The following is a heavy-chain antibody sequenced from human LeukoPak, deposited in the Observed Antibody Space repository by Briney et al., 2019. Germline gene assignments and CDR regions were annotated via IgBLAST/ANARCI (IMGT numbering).Heavy chain of an antibody. V-gene: IGHV4-34*01. J-gene: IGHJ4*02. D-gene: IGHD4-17*01. CDR1: GGSFSGYY. Sequence: SETLSLTRAVYGGSFSGYYWSWIRQPPGKGLEWIGEINHSGSTNYNPSLKSRVTISVDTSKNQFSLKLSSVTAADTAVYYCARGGVGLRFPFFDYWGQGTLVTVSS. CDR3: ARGGVGLRFPFFDY. CDR2: INHSGST.